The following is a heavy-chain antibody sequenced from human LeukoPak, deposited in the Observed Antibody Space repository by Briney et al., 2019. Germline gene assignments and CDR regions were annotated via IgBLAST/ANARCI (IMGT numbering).Heavy chain of an antibody. J-gene: IGHJ4*02. Sequence: GGSLRLSCAASGLTFSDYGMHWVRQAPGKGLEWVSVISYDGSVKYYADSVKGRFTISRDNSKNILYLEMNSLGVEDTAVYYCVKVCWSELGSIEFDFWGQGTLVTVSS. CDR3: VKVCWSELGSIEFDF. CDR1: GLTFSDYG. CDR2: ISYDGSVK. V-gene: IGHV3-30*18. D-gene: IGHD6-13*01.